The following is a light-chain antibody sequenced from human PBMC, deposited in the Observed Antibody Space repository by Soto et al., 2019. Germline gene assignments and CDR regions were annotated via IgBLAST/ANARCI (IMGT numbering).Light chain of an antibody. Sequence: EIVLTQSPGTLSLSPGEGATLSCRASQNIFSNFLAWYQQKPGQAPRLLIDDASNRATGVPDRFSGSGSGTDFTLTISTQQPEDFAGYYCQQDSSSPPRTFGQGTRVEVK. CDR3: QQDSSSPPRT. V-gene: IGKV3-20*01. J-gene: IGKJ1*01. CDR1: QNIFSNF. CDR2: DAS.